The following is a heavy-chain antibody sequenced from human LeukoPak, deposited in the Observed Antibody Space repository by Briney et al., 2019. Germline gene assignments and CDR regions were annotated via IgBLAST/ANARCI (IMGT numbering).Heavy chain of an antibody. Sequence: GESLKISCRASGYIFTSYWLGWVRQTPDKGLEWVGIIHPGDSDPRYSPSFQGQVTISAGMSIRTAYLQWSYLKASDTAMYYCARHVRYGDLSYFDYWGQGTLVTVSS. D-gene: IGHD4-17*01. CDR3: ARHVRYGDLSYFDY. J-gene: IGHJ4*02. V-gene: IGHV5-51*01. CDR1: GYIFTSYW. CDR2: IHPGDSDP.